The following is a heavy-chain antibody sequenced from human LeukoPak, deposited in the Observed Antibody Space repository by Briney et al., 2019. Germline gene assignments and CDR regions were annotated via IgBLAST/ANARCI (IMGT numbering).Heavy chain of an antibody. CDR1: GVSISSSSYY. CDR2: IYYSGST. J-gene: IGHJ2*01. CDR3: ARVSSSWYEDWYFDL. V-gene: IGHV4-39*07. Sequence: PSETLSLTCTVSGVSISSSSYYWGWLRQPPGKGLEWIGSIYYSGSTHYNPSLKSRVTISVDTSKNQFSLKLSSVTAADTAVYYCARVSSSWYEDWYFDLWGCGNLVTVSS. D-gene: IGHD6-13*01.